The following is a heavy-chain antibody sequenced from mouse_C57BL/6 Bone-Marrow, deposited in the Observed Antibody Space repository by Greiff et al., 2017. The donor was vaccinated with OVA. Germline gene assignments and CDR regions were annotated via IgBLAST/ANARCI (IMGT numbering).Heavy chain of an antibody. CDR2: ISNGGGST. CDR1: GFTFSDYY. CDR3: ARHGYYGSSYQAWFAY. J-gene: IGHJ3*01. Sequence: EVNVVESGGGLVQPGGSLKLSCAASGFTFSDYYMYWVRQTPEKRLEWVAYISNGGGSTYYPDTVKGRFTISRDNAKNTLYLQMSRLKSEDTAMYYCARHGYYGSSYQAWFAYWGQGTLVTVSA. D-gene: IGHD1-1*01. V-gene: IGHV5-12*01.